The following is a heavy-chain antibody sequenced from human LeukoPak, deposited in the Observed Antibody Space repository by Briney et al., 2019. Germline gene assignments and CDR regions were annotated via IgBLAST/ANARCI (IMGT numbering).Heavy chain of an antibody. J-gene: IGHJ4*02. Sequence: PSETLSLTCGVSGFSISSGYYWGWIRQPPGKGLEWIGRIYHSGNTFYNPSLKSRVTISVDTSKNHFSLKLKFVTAADTAMYYCARDLWFGESRGGYWGQGTLVTVSS. D-gene: IGHD3-10*01. CDR1: GFSISSGYY. CDR2: IYHSGNT. V-gene: IGHV4-38-2*02. CDR3: ARDLWFGESRGGY.